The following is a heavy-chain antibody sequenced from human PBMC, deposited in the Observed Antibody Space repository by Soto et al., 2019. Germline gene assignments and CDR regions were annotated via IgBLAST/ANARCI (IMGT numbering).Heavy chain of an antibody. V-gene: IGHV4-59*01. CDR2: IYYSGST. D-gene: IGHD4-17*01. Sequence: PSETLSLTCTVSGGSISSYYWSWIRQPPGKGLEWIGYIYYSGSTNYNPSLKSRVTISVDTSKNQFSLKLSSVTAADTAVYYCARLRGGTVTDFDYWGQGTLVPVSS. CDR1: GGSISSYY. CDR3: ARLRGGTVTDFDY. J-gene: IGHJ4*02.